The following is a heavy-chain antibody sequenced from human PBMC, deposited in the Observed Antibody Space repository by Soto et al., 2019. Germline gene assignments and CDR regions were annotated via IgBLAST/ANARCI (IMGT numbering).Heavy chain of an antibody. CDR3: AREWSTSGDLDY. D-gene: IGHD3-10*01. J-gene: IGHJ4*02. Sequence: QVQLVESGGGVVQPGRSLRLSCAASGFTFSSHSIQWVRQAPGKGLEWVAVISYDGSIKYYADSVKGRFTISRDNSKYTAYLQMNSLRAEDTAVFYCAREWSTSGDLDYWGQGTLVIVSS. CDR1: GFTFSSHS. CDR2: ISYDGSIK. V-gene: IGHV3-30-3*01.